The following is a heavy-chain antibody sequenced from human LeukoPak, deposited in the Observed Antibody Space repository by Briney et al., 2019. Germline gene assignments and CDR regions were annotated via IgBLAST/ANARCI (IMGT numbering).Heavy chain of an antibody. CDR2: ISYDGSNK. V-gene: IGHV3-30*18. D-gene: IGHD3-10*01. J-gene: IGHJ4*02. Sequence: GGSLRLSCAASGFTFSSYGMHWVRQAPGKGLEWVAVISYDGSNKYYADSVKGRFTISRDNSKNTLYLQMNSLRAEDTAVYYCAKDFNYYGSWTLGWADYWGQGTLVTVSS. CDR1: GFTFSSYG. CDR3: AKDFNYYGSWTLGWADY.